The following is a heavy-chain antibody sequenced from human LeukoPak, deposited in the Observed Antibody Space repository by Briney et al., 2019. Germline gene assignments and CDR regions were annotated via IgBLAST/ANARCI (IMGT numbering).Heavy chain of an antibody. CDR1: GVSISSSNSH. J-gene: IGHJ4*02. Sequence: PSETLSLTCTVSGVSISSSNSHWGWIRQPPGKGLEWIGSIYYTGNTYYNASLKSRVTISIDTSKNQISLRLTSVTATDTAMYYCARQTGSGLFTLPGGQGTLVTVSS. CDR2: IYYTGNT. V-gene: IGHV4-39*01. D-gene: IGHD3/OR15-3a*01. CDR3: ARQTGSGLFTLP.